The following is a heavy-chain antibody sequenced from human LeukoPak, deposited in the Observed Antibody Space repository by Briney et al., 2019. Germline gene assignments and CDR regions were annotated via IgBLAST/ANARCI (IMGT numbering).Heavy chain of an antibody. CDR3: ARGLTSCYDY. Sequence: PSETLSLTCAVYGGSFSGYYWSWIRQPPGKGLEWIGEINHSGSTNYNPSLKSRVTISVDTSKNQFSLKLNSVTAADTAVYYCARGLTSCYDYWGQGTLVTVSS. CDR1: GGSFSGYY. V-gene: IGHV4-34*01. J-gene: IGHJ4*02. D-gene: IGHD2-2*01. CDR2: INHSGST.